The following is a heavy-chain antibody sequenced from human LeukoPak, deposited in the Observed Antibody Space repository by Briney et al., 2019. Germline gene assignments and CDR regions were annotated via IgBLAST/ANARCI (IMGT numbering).Heavy chain of an antibody. V-gene: IGHV1-2*06. CDR1: GYTFTGYY. CDR3: ARERDGYNYYALDI. Sequence: ASVKVSCKASGYTFTGYYMHWVRQAPGQGLEWMGRINPNSGGTNYAQKFQGRVTMTRDTSISTAYMELSRLRSDDTAVYYCARERDGYNYYALDIWGQGTMVTVSS. J-gene: IGHJ3*02. CDR2: INPNSGGT. D-gene: IGHD5-24*01.